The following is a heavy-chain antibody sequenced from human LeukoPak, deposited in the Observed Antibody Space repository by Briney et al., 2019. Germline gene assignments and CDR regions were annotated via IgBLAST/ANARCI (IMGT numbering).Heavy chain of an antibody. CDR3: ARLYYDILTGYGWFDP. V-gene: IGHV3-53*01. D-gene: IGHD3-9*01. CDR2: IYSGGST. CDR1: GFTVSNNY. Sequence: GGSLRLSCAASGFTVSNNYMSWVRQAPGKGLEWVSLIYSGGSTYYADSVKGRFTISRDNSRNTLYLQMNSLRAEDTAVYYCARLYYDILTGYGWFDPWGQGTLVTVPS. J-gene: IGHJ5*02.